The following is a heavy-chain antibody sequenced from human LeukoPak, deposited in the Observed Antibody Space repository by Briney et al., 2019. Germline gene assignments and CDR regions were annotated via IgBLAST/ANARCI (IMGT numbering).Heavy chain of an antibody. Sequence: GGSLRLSYAASGFSFISYGMHWVRQAPGKGLEWVGVISDDGRRKDYADSVKGRFTISRDNSKDTLYLQMNSLRAEDTAVYYCAKRPSDYGDYVSYFDYWGQGTLVTVSS. CDR1: GFSFISYG. J-gene: IGHJ4*02. V-gene: IGHV3-30*18. CDR3: AKRPSDYGDYVSYFDY. CDR2: ISDDGRRK. D-gene: IGHD4-17*01.